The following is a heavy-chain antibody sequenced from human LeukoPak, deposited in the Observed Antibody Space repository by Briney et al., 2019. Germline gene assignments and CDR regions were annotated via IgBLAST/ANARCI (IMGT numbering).Heavy chain of an antibody. CDR2: FYPEDGET. CDR3: ARAYGSGSYYRMVWFDL. CDR1: GYTLTELS. V-gene: IGHV1-24*01. Sequence: ASVKVSCKVSGYTLTELSMHWVRQAPGKGLEWMGGFYPEDGETIYAQKFQGRVTITADKSTSTAYMELSSLRSEDTAVYYCARAYGSGSYYRMVWFDLWGQGTLVTVSS. J-gene: IGHJ5*02. D-gene: IGHD3-10*01.